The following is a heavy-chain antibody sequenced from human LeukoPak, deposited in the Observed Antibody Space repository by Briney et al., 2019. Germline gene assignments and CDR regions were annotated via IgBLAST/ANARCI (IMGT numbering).Heavy chain of an antibody. CDR2: MSPTGEFI. Sequence: GGSLRLSCAASGFTFSRYSFNWVRQAPGKGLEWVSSMSPTGEFIYYVASVRGRFTISRDNDKPSVYLQMNSLRAEDTAVYYCARSRRLASPVTFYYGMDVWGQGTTVTVAS. J-gene: IGHJ6*02. D-gene: IGHD5-18*01. CDR3: ARSRRLASPVTFYYGMDV. CDR1: GFTFSRYS. V-gene: IGHV3-21*01.